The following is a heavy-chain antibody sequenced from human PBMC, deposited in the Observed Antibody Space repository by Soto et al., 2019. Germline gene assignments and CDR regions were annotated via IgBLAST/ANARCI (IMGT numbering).Heavy chain of an antibody. CDR1: GFTVSSNY. CDR2: IYSGGST. Sequence: SGGSLRLSCAASGFTVSSNYMSWVRQAPGKGLERVSVIYSGGSTYYADSVKGRFTISRDNSKNTLYLQMNSLRAEDTAVYYCARNYYDSGGGFDYWGQGTLVTAPQ. J-gene: IGHJ4*02. V-gene: IGHV3-53*01. D-gene: IGHD3-22*01. CDR3: ARNYYDSGGGFDY.